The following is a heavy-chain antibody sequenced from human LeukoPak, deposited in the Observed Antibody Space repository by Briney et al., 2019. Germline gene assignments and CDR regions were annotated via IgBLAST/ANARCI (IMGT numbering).Heavy chain of an antibody. CDR3: ARDVHGSGSFNP. CDR2: FSYSGGT. J-gene: IGHJ5*02. V-gene: IGHV4-39*07. D-gene: IGHD3-10*01. Sequence: SETLSLTCTVSGGSISSSSHYWGWIRQPPGKGLEWIGSFSYSGGTYYNPSLKSRVTISVDTSKNQFSLKLSSVTAADTAVYYCARDVHGSGSFNPWGQGTLVTVSS. CDR1: GGSISSSSHY.